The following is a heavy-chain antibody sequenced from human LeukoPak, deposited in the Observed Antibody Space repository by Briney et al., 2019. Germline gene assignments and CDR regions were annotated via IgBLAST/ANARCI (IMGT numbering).Heavy chain of an antibody. J-gene: IGHJ4*02. CDR3: GVGYCSGGSCYSLGY. CDR1: GYTFTGYY. D-gene: IGHD2-15*01. V-gene: IGHV1-2*04. CDR2: INPNSGGT. Sequence: GASVMVSCKASGYTFTGYYMHWVRQAPGQGREGMGWINPNSGGTNYAQKFQGWVTMTKHTFISKDYIELSRLRSDDTAVYYYGVGYCSGGSCYSLGYWGQGTLVTVSS.